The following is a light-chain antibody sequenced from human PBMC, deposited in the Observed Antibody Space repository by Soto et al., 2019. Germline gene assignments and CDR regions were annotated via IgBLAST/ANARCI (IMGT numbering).Light chain of an antibody. CDR3: QSYDSSLRGWV. V-gene: IGLV1-40*01. CDR1: SSNIGAGYD. CDR2: GNS. J-gene: IGLJ3*02. Sequence: QSVLTQPPSVSGAPGQRVTISYTGSSSNIGAGYDVHWYQHLPGTAPKLLIYGNSNRPSGVPDRFSGSKSGTSASLAIIGLQAEDEADYFCQSYDSSLRGWVFGGGTKLTVL.